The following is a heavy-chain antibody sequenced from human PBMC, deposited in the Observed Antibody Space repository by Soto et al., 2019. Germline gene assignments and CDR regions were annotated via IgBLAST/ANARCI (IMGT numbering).Heavy chain of an antibody. CDR2: IYYSGST. V-gene: IGHV4-30-4*01. CDR3: ARRENSILGMDV. CDR1: GGSISSGDYY. Sequence: SETLSLTCTVSGGSISSGDYYWSWIRQPPGKGLEWIGYIYYSGSTYYNPSLKSRVTISVDTSKNQFSLKLSSVTAADTAVYYCARRENSILGMDVWGQGTTVTVSS. D-gene: IGHD6-6*01. J-gene: IGHJ6*02.